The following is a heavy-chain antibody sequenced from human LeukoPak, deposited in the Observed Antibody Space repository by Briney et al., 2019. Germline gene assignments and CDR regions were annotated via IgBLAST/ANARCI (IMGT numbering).Heavy chain of an antibody. D-gene: IGHD6-25*01. Sequence: SETLALTCAVYGGPFCGYYWSWIRQPPGKGPEWIGEINHSGSTNYNPSLKSRVTISVDTSKNQFSLKLSSVTAADTAVYYCARNSYSSVPAGAFDIWGQGTMVTVSS. CDR1: GGPFCGYY. CDR2: INHSGST. CDR3: ARNSYSSVPAGAFDI. V-gene: IGHV4-34*01. J-gene: IGHJ3*02.